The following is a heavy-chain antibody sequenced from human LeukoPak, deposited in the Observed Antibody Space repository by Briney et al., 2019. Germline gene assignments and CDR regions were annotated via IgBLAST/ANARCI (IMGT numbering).Heavy chain of an antibody. Sequence: ASVKVSCKASGYTFTGYYMHWVRQAPGQGLEWMGWINPNSGGTNYAQKFQGRVTMTRDTSISTAYMELSRLRSDDTAVYYCARDSGSYYGGWFDPWGQGTLVTVSS. CDR2: INPNSGGT. D-gene: IGHD1-26*01. J-gene: IGHJ5*02. CDR1: GYTFTGYY. CDR3: ARDSGSYYGGWFDP. V-gene: IGHV1-2*02.